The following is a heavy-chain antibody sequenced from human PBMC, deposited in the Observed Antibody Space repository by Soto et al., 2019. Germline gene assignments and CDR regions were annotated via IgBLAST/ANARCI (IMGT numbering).Heavy chain of an antibody. J-gene: IGHJ3*02. CDR1: GCAISSSSYY. CDR2: IYYSGST. CDR3: AIQSVSAFDI. V-gene: IGHV4-39*01. Sequence: SETLSLTCTVSGCAISSSSYYWGWILQPPGKGLEWIGSIYYSGSTYYNPSLKSRVTISVDTSKNQFSLKLSSVTAADTAVYYCAIQSVSAFDIWGQGTMVTVSS.